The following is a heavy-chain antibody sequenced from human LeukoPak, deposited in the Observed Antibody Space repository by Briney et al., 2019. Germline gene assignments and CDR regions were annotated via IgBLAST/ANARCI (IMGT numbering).Heavy chain of an antibody. D-gene: IGHD6-19*01. CDR2: IGTAGDT. Sequence: GGSLRLSCAASGFTFSSYDMHWVRQATGKGLEWVSAIGTAGDTYYPGSVKGRFTISRENAKNSLYLQMNSLRAGDTAVYYCARGPRGSSGLAYDYWGQGTLVTVSS. CDR1: GFTFSSYD. J-gene: IGHJ4*02. CDR3: ARGPRGSSGLAYDY. V-gene: IGHV3-13*01.